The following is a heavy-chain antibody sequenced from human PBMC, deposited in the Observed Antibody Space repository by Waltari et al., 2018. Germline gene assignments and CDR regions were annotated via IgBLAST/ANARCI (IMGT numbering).Heavy chain of an antibody. CDR1: GGTFGRYA. D-gene: IGHD1-1*01. J-gene: IGHJ5*02. Sequence: QVHLVQSGAEVKKPGSSVKVSCKASGGTFGRYAITWVRQAPGQGLEWMGGLIPSFGAPNYAQRLQGRVTITAEESTSTVYMELSSLKSEDTALYFCARRQLGGPLDPWGQGTLVTVSS. CDR3: ARRQLGGPLDP. CDR2: LIPSFGAP. V-gene: IGHV1-69*12.